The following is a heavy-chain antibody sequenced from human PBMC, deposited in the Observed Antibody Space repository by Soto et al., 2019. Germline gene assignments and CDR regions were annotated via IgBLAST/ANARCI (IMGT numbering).Heavy chain of an antibody. J-gene: IGHJ4*02. Sequence: VKVSCKASGGTFSSYAISWVRQAPGQGLEWMGGIIPIFGTANYAQKFQGRVTITADKSTSTAYMELSSLRSEDTAVYYCARDPSASAAAGTTGYWGQETLVTVSS. CDR2: IIPIFGTA. CDR1: GGTFSSYA. V-gene: IGHV1-69*06. D-gene: IGHD6-13*01. CDR3: ARDPSASAAAGTTGY.